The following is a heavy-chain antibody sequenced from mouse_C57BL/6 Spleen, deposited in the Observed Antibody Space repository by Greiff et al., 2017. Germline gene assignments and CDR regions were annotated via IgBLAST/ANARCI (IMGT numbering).Heavy chain of an antibody. V-gene: IGHV5-6*01. CDR1: GFTFSSYG. J-gene: IGHJ3*01. Sequence: EVQLQESGGDLVKPGGSLKLSCAASGFTFSSYGMSWVRQTPDKRLEWVATISSGGSYTYYPDSVKGRFTISRDNAKNTLYLQMSSLKSEDTAMYYCARLKDDGYYVGFAYWGQGTLVTVSA. CDR2: ISSGGSYT. CDR3: ARLKDDGYYVGFAY. D-gene: IGHD2-3*01.